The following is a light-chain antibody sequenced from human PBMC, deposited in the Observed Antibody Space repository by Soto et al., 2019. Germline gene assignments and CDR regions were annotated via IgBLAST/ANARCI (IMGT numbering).Light chain of an antibody. CDR1: SGHSSYA. CDR3: QTWGTGIQV. CDR2: LNSDGSH. V-gene: IGLV4-69*01. Sequence: QSVLTQSPSASASLGASVKLTCTLSSGHSSYAIAWHQQQPEKGPRYLMKLNSDGSHSKGDGIPDRFSGSSSGAERYLTISSLQSEDEADYYCQTWGTGIQVFGGGTKATVL. J-gene: IGLJ3*02.